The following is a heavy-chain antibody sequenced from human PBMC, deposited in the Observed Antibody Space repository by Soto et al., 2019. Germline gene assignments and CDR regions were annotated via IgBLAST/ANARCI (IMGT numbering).Heavy chain of an antibody. CDR1: GFTFSNAW. D-gene: IGHD3-3*01. V-gene: IGHV3-15*01. J-gene: IGHJ4*02. Sequence: GGSLRLSCAASGFTFSNAWMSWVRQAPGKGLEWVGRIKSKTDGGTTDYAAPVKGRFTISRDDSKNTLYLQMNSLKTEDTAVYYCTTCDYDFWSGYYLNFDYWGQGTLVTVSS. CDR2: IKSKTDGGTT. CDR3: TTCDYDFWSGYYLNFDY.